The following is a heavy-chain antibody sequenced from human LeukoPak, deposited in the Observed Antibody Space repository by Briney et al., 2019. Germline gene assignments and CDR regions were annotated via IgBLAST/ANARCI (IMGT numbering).Heavy chain of an antibody. CDR2: ISGSGSTI. D-gene: IGHD6-13*01. Sequence: GGSLRLSCAASGFTFINYGMNWVRQPPGKGLEWVSGISGSGSTIYYADSVKGRFTISRDNAKNSLYLQMNSLGAEDTAVYYCARDLMGIAYRGAFYYWGQGTLVTVSS. J-gene: IGHJ4*02. V-gene: IGHV3-48*04. CDR1: GFTFINYG. CDR3: ARDLMGIAYRGAFYY.